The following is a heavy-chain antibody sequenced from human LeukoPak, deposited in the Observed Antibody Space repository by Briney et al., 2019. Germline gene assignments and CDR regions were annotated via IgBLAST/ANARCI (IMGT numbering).Heavy chain of an antibody. V-gene: IGHV1-69*13. CDR2: IIPIFGTA. Sequence: SVKVSCKASGYTFTSYGISWVRQAPGQGLEWMGGIIPIFGTANYAQKFQGRVTITADESTSTAYMELSSLRSEDTAVYYCARGVVVPAATPIYYYYYMDVWGKGTTVTVSS. CDR1: GYTFTSYG. CDR3: ARGVVVPAATPIYYYYYMDV. D-gene: IGHD2-2*01. J-gene: IGHJ6*03.